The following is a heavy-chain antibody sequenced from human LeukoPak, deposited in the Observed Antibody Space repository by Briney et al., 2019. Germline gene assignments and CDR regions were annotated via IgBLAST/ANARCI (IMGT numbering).Heavy chain of an antibody. Sequence: GGSLRLSCAASGFTFSDYYMSWIRQAPGKGLEWVSYISSSSSYTNYADSVKGRFTISRDNAKNSLYLQMNSLRAEDTAVYYCARVVDGAARYYYYYGMDVWGQGTTVTVSS. CDR3: ARVVDGAARYYYYYGMDV. J-gene: IGHJ6*02. V-gene: IGHV3-11*06. CDR2: ISSSSSYT. CDR1: GFTFSDYY. D-gene: IGHD6-6*01.